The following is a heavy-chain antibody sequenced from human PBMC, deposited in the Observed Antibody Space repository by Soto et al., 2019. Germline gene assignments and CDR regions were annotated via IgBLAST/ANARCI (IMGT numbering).Heavy chain of an antibody. CDR2: IRNKANSYTT. Sequence: EVQLVESGGGLVQPGGSQRLSCAASAFNFSDHYMDWVRQAPAKGVEWVGRIRNKANSYTTDYAASVKGRFTISRDDSKDSLYLQMYSLKTEDTAIYYFARDSGKGAYFDYWGHGTLASVSS. CDR1: AFNFSDHY. D-gene: IGHD5-12*01. V-gene: IGHV3-72*01. J-gene: IGHJ4*01. CDR3: ARDSGKGAYFDY.